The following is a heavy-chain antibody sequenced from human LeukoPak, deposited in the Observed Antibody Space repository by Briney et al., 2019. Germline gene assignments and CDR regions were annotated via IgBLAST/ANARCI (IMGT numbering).Heavy chain of an antibody. V-gene: IGHV5-51*01. CDR1: GYSFTSYW. CDR3: ARTAYDSSGYLLY. CDR2: IYPGDSDT. Sequence: GESLKISCKGSGYSFTSYWIGWVRQMPGKGLEWMGIIYPGDSDTRYSPSFQGQVTISADKSISTAYLQWSSLKASDTAMYYRARTAYDSSGYLLYWGQGTLVTVSS. D-gene: IGHD3-22*01. J-gene: IGHJ4*02.